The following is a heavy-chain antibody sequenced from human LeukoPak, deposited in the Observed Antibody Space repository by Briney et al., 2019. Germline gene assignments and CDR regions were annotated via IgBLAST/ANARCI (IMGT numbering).Heavy chain of an antibody. Sequence: GGSLRLSCAASGFVFSNYWMSWVRQAPGKGLEWVANIKPDGTEKYYVDSLKGRLTISRDNAKNSLYLQMNSLRVEDTAVYYCARGGNSSWDYWGQGALVTVSS. V-gene: IGHV3-7*01. CDR1: GFVFSNYW. J-gene: IGHJ4*02. D-gene: IGHD6-6*01. CDR2: IKPDGTEK. CDR3: ARGGNSSWDY.